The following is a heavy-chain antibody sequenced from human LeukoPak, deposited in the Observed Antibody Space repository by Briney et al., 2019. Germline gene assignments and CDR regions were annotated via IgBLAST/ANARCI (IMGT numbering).Heavy chain of an antibody. V-gene: IGHV4-38-2*02. CDR1: GYSISSGYY. CDR3: ARLPTRGNLHDAFDI. J-gene: IGHJ3*02. Sequence: NPSETLSLTCTVSGYSISSGYYWGWIRQPPGKGLEWIGSIYYSGSTYYNPSLKSRVTISVDTSKNQFSLKLSSVTAADTAVYYCARLPTRGNLHDAFDIWGQGTMVTVSS. D-gene: IGHD4-23*01. CDR2: IYYSGST.